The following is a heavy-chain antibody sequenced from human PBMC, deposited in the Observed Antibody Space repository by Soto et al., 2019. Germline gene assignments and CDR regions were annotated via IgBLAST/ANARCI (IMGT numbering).Heavy chain of an antibody. V-gene: IGHV3-15*01. Sequence: GGSLRLSCAASGFTFSNAWMSWVRQAPGKGLEWVGRIKSKTDGGTTDYAAPVKGRFTISRDDSKNTLYLQMNSLKTEDTVVNYCTNLDTAIVDYWGQGTLVTVSS. J-gene: IGHJ4*02. CDR3: TNLDTAIVDY. D-gene: IGHD5-18*01. CDR2: IKSKTDGGTT. CDR1: GFTFSNAW.